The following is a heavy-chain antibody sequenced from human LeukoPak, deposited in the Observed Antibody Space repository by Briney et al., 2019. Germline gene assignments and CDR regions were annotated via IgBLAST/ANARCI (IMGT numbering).Heavy chain of an antibody. Sequence: SETLSLTCTVSGGSISSYYWSWIRQPPGKGLGWIGYIYYSGSTNYNPSLKSRVTISVDTSKNQFSLKLSSVTAADTAVYYCARDGRDGYNQFHYWGQGTLVTVSS. CDR3: ARDGRDGYNQFHY. D-gene: IGHD5-24*01. V-gene: IGHV4-59*01. J-gene: IGHJ4*02. CDR1: GGSISSYY. CDR2: IYYSGST.